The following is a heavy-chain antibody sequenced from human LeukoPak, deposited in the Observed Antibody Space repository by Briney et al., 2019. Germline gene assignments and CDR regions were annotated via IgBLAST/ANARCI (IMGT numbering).Heavy chain of an antibody. CDR2: ISGSGGST. V-gene: IGHV3-23*01. CDR3: AKVTSSGWYGAFDI. D-gene: IGHD6-19*01. J-gene: IGHJ3*02. CDR1: GFTFSSYA. Sequence: AGSLRLSCAASGFTFSSYAMSWVRQAPGKGLEWVSAISGSGGSTYYAYSVKGRFTISRDNSKNTLYLQMNSLRAEDTAVYYCAKVTSSGWYGAFDIWGQGTMVTVSS.